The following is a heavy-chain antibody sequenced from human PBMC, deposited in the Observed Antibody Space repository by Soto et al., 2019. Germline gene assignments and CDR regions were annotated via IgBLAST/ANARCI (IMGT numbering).Heavy chain of an antibody. CDR1: GFTFSSYA. CDR2: ISYDGSNK. J-gene: IGHJ6*02. D-gene: IGHD3-3*01. V-gene: IGHV3-30-3*01. CDR3: ARETEWYGDYYYYGMDV. Sequence: ESGGGVVQPGRSLRLSCAASGFTFSSYAMHWVRQAPGKGLEWVAVISYDGSNKYYADSVKGRFTISRDNSKNTLYLQMNSLRAEDTAVYYCARETEWYGDYYYYGMDVWGQGTTVTVSS.